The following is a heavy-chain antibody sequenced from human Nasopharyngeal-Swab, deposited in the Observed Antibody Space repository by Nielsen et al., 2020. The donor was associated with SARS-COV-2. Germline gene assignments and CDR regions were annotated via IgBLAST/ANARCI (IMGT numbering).Heavy chain of an antibody. CDR2: ISYDGSNK. CDR3: ASRPPH. V-gene: IGHV3-30*04. Sequence: SCAASGFTFSSYAMHWVRQAPGKGLEWVAVISYDGSNKYYADSVKGRFTISRDNSKNTLYLQMNSLRAEDTAVYYFASRPPHWGQGTLVTVSS. CDR1: GFTFSSYA. J-gene: IGHJ4*02.